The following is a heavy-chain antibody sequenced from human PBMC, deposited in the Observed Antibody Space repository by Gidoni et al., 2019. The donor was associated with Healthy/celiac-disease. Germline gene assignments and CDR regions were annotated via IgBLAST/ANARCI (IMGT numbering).Heavy chain of an antibody. D-gene: IGHD3-22*01. Sequence: QVQLQQWGAGLLKPSETLSLTCAVYGGSFSGYYWSWIRQPPGKGLEWIGEINHSGSTNYNPSLKGRVTISVDTSKNQFSLKLSSVTAADTAVYYCARLAYYYDSSGYEDAFDIWGQGTMVTVSS. CDR2: INHSGST. V-gene: IGHV4-34*01. CDR3: ARLAYYYDSSGYEDAFDI. J-gene: IGHJ3*02. CDR1: GGSFSGYY.